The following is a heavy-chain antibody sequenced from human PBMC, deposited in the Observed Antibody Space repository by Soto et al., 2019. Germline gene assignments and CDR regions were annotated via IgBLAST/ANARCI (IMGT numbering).Heavy chain of an antibody. CDR1: GYSISSSNW. CDR3: ARWELQGPIDY. J-gene: IGHJ4*02. CDR2: IYYSGTT. V-gene: IGHV4-28*01. Sequence: QVQLQESGPGLVKPSDTLSLTCAVSGYSISSSNWWGWIRQPPGKGLEWIGYIYYSGTTYYNPSPKSXXTXSXXTAQNQCSLKLTSVTAVDTAVYDCARWELQGPIDYWGQGALVTVSS. D-gene: IGHD1-26*01.